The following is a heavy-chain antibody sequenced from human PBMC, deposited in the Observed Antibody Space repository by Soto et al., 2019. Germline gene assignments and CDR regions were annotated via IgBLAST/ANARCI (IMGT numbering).Heavy chain of an antibody. CDR3: ATLRGGHQHYYIGLDV. CDR2: IYYRGTT. J-gene: IGHJ6*02. V-gene: IGHV4-31*03. D-gene: IGHD3-10*01. CDR1: GYAMTSGGYY. Sequence: QMQIQEPGPGLVKPSQTLSLNCTVSGYAMTSGGYYWSWVRHLPGRGLEWIGYIYYRGTTHYNPSPKSRISMSGDPSKNQFSLKLTSVTAADTAVYYCATLRGGHQHYYIGLDVCGQVTAVTVSS.